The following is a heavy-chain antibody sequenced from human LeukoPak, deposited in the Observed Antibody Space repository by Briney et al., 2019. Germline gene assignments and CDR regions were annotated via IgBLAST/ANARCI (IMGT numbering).Heavy chain of an antibody. CDR1: GFTFTSYA. J-gene: IGHJ6*02. D-gene: IGHD2-2*01. V-gene: IGHV3-30-3*01. Sequence: PGRSLRLSCAASGFTFTSYAIHWVRQAPGKGLEWVTVISYDGSNKHYADSVKGRFTISRDNSVNTLYLQMNSLRAEDTAVYYCARDRGYCSSISCSSRYGMDVWGQGTTVTVSS. CDR2: ISYDGSNK. CDR3: ARDRGYCSSISCSSRYGMDV.